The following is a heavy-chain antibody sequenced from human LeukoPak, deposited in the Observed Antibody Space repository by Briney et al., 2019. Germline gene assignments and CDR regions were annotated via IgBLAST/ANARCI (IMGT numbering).Heavy chain of an antibody. V-gene: IGHV3-30-3*01. Sequence: GRSLRLSCAASGFTFSSYAMHWVRQAPGKGLEWVAVISYDGSNKYYADSVKGRFTISRDNSKNTLYLQMNSLRAEDTAVYYCASTQDLNYWGQGTLVTVSS. D-gene: IGHD2-15*01. CDR3: ASTQDLNY. CDR2: ISYDGSNK. J-gene: IGHJ4*02. CDR1: GFTFSSYA.